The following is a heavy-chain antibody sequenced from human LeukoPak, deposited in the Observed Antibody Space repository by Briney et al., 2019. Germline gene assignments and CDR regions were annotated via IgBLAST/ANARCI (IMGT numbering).Heavy chain of an antibody. J-gene: IGHJ3*02. CDR3: AREIYCSGGSCSGFDAFDI. CDR2: ISSSSSYI. CDR1: GFTFSSYW. D-gene: IGHD2-15*01. Sequence: GGSLRLSCAASGFTFSSYWMTWVRQAPGKGLEWVSSISSSSSYIYYADSVKGRFTISRDNAKNSLYLQMNSLRAEDTAVYYCAREIYCSGGSCSGFDAFDIWGHGTMVTVSS. V-gene: IGHV3-21*01.